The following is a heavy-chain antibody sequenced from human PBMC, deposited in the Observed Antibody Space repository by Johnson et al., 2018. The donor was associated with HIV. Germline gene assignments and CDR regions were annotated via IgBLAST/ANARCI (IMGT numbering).Heavy chain of an antibody. Sequence: QVQLVESGGGLVQPGGSLRLSCAASGFTFSDYYMSWIRQAPGKGLEWVAVISYDGSNKYYADSVKGRFTISRDNSKNTLYLQMNSLRAEDTAVYYCARERNMIVVDDDAFDIWGQGTMVTVSS. CDR1: GFTFSDYY. D-gene: IGHD3-22*01. CDR2: ISYDGSNK. V-gene: IGHV3-30-3*01. J-gene: IGHJ3*02. CDR3: ARERNMIVVDDDAFDI.